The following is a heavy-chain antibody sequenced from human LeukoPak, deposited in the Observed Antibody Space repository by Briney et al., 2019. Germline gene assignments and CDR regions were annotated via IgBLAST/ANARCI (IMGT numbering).Heavy chain of an antibody. CDR1: GFTFSSYW. CDR3: ARNKEDTIFGRDAFDI. J-gene: IGHJ3*02. D-gene: IGHD3-9*01. V-gene: IGHV3-7*01. Sequence: GGSLRLSCAASGFTFSSYWMSWVRQAPGKGLEWVANIKQDGSEKYYVDSVKGRFTISRDNAKNSLYLQMNSLRAEDTAVYYCARNKEDTIFGRDAFDIWGQGTMVTVSS. CDR2: IKQDGSEK.